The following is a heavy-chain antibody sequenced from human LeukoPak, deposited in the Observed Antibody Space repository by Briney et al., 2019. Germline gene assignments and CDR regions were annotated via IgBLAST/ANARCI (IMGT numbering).Heavy chain of an antibody. J-gene: IGHJ4*02. CDR2: ISGSGGST. Sequence: GGSLRLSCTTSGFTFSSHTMIWVRQTPGKGLEWVSAISGSGGSTYYADSVKGRFSISRDNAKNTLYLQMNSLRVEDTAVYYCARGRPHGNDYWGQGTLVTVSS. V-gene: IGHV3-23*01. CDR3: ARGRPHGNDY. CDR1: GFTFSSHT. D-gene: IGHD4-23*01.